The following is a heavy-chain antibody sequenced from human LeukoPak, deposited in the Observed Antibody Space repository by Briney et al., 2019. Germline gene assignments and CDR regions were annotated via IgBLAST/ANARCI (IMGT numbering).Heavy chain of an antibody. CDR3: ARVDRYHFYLDV. CDR1: GGTFRTYS. V-gene: IGHV1-69*05. Sequence: SVKVSFTASGGTFRTYSVTWVRQAPGQGLELMGGIIPIFGTPNYAQKFQGRVKVTTDDATGTAYMELSSLMSEDTAIYYCARVDRYHFYLDVWGKGTPVTVSS. J-gene: IGHJ6*03. CDR2: IIPIFGTP.